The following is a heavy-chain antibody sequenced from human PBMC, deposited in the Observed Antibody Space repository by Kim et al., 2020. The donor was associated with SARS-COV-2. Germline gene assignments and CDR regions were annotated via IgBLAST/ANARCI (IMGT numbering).Heavy chain of an antibody. Sequence: SETLSLTCTVSGGSVSSRTYCWTWIRQTPGIGLEYIGHIFYSGSTNYNPSLESRVTISLDTSKNLLSLKLSSVTAADTAVYYCARSEYYGSGTLAKYGMDVWGQGTTVPVPS. CDR1: GGSVSSRTYC. J-gene: IGHJ6*02. CDR3: ARSEYYGSGTLAKYGMDV. CDR2: IFYSGST. V-gene: IGHV4-61*01. D-gene: IGHD3-10*01.